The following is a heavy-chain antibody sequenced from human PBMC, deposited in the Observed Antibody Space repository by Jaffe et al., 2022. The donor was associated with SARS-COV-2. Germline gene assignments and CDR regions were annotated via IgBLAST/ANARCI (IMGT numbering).Heavy chain of an antibody. V-gene: IGHV3-30*18. D-gene: IGHD3-22*01. CDR2: ISYDGSNK. CDR1: GFTFSSYG. J-gene: IGHJ4*02. CDR3: AKDKEQYDSSGSQPDY. Sequence: QVQLVESGGGVVQPGRSLRLSCAASGFTFSSYGMHWVRQAPGKGLEWVAVISYDGSNKYYADSVKGRFTISRDNSKNTLYLQMNSLRAEDTAVYYCAKDKEQYDSSGSQPDYWGQGTLVTVSS.